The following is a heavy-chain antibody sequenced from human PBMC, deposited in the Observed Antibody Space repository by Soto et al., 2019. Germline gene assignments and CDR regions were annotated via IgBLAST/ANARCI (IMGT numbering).Heavy chain of an antibody. CDR3: GREATGYDVRGDYYYYGMDV. CDR2: IYYSGST. CDR1: GGSISSYY. J-gene: IGHJ6*02. Sequence: PSETLSLTCTVSGGSISSYYWSWIRQPPGKGLGWIGYIYYSGSTNYNPSLKSRVTISVDTSKNQFSLKLRSVTAADTAVYYCGREATGYDVRGDYYYYGMDVRGQGTTVTVSS. V-gene: IGHV4-59*01. D-gene: IGHD5-12*01.